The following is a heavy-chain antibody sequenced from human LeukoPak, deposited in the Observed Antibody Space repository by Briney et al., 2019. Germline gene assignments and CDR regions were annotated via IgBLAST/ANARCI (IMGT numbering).Heavy chain of an antibody. CDR2: IYSGGST. CDR1: GFTVSSNY. Sequence: PGGSLRLSCAASGFTVSSNYMSWVRQAPGKVLEWVSVIYSGGSTYYADSVKGRFTISRDNSKNTLYLQMNSLRAEDTGVYYCARDLPSYDYVWGSYRHDAFDIWGQGTMVTVSS. J-gene: IGHJ3*02. V-gene: IGHV3-53*01. D-gene: IGHD3-16*02. CDR3: ARDLPSYDYVWGSYRHDAFDI.